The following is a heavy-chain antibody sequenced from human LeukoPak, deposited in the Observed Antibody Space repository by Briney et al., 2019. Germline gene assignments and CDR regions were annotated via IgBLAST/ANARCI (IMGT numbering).Heavy chain of an antibody. CDR1: GDSISSGSYF. Sequence: SETLSLTCTVSGDSISSGSYFWSWIRQPAGKGLEWIGRISTTGSTNYNPSLKSRICISAVTSKNQFSLSLTSVTAADTAVYYCGRAPYGPLDHWGQGILVTVSS. V-gene: IGHV4-61*02. D-gene: IGHD3-10*01. CDR3: GRAPYGPLDH. J-gene: IGHJ4*02. CDR2: ISTTGST.